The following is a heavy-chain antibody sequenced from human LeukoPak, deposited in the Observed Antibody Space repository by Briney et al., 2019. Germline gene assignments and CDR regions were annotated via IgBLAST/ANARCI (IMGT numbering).Heavy chain of an antibody. CDR1: GYTFTSYG. V-gene: IGHV1-18*01. CDR2: ISAYNGNT. J-gene: IGHJ6*03. Sequence: ASVKVSCKASGYTFTSYGISWVRQAPGQGLEWMGWISAYNGNTNYAQKLQGRVTMTTDTSTSTAYMELSSLRSEDTAVYYCARGGLRGQQWLGHYYYYYMDVWGKGTTVTVSS. CDR3: ARGGLRGQQWLGHYYYYYMDV. D-gene: IGHD6-19*01.